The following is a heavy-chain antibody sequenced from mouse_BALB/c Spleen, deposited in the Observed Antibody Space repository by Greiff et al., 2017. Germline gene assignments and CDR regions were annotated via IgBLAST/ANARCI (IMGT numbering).Heavy chain of an antibody. CDR3: ARHYVYDGYYAMDD. V-gene: IGHV1-54*01. CDR2: INPGSGGT. J-gene: IGHJ4*01. CDR1: GYAFTNYL. Sequence: QVQLQQSGAELVRPGTSVKVSCKASGYAFTNYLIEWVKQRPGQGLEWIGVINPGSGGTNYNEKFKGKATLTADKSSSTAYMQLSSLTSDDSAVYFCARHYVYDGYYAMDDWGQGTSVTVSS. D-gene: IGHD2-2*01.